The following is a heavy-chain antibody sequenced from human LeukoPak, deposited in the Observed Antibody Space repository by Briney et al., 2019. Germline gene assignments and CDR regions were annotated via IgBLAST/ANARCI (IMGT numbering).Heavy chain of an antibody. D-gene: IGHD1-26*01. CDR2: IAYDSSNT. CDR1: AFTFSDHS. CDR3: ARVGGGNYHPLDY. J-gene: IGHJ4*02. Sequence: GGSLRLSCAASAFTFSDHSMHWVRQAPGKGLEWVSSIAYDSSNTYYADSVKGRFTISRDNSKNTLYLQLSSLRIEDTAVYYCARVGGGNYHPLDYWGQGTLVAVSS. V-gene: IGHV3-30-3*01.